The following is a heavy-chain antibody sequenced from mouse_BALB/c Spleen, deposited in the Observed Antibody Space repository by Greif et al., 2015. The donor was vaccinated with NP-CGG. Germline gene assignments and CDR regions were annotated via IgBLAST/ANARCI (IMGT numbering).Heavy chain of an antibody. CDR1: GYTFSSYW. D-gene: IGHD2-14*01. CDR3: ARWKVRRKDAGYYYAMDY. J-gene: IGHJ4*01. Sequence: VQLQQSGAELMKPGASVKISCKATGYTFSSYWIEWVKQRPGHGLEWIGEILPGSGSTNYNEKFKGKATFTADTSSNTAYMQLSSLTSEDSAVYYCARWKVRRKDAGYYYAMDYWGQGTSVTVSS. CDR2: ILPGSGST. V-gene: IGHV1-9*01.